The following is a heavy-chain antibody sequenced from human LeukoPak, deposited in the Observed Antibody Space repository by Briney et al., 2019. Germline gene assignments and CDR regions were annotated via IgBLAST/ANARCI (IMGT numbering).Heavy chain of an antibody. V-gene: IGHV1-69*04. CDR2: IIPILGIA. J-gene: IGHJ4*02. D-gene: IGHD4-17*01. CDR3: ARDAPYGDYLDY. CDR1: GYTFTSNA. Sequence: GASVKVSCKASGYTFTSNAISWVRQAPGQGLEWMGRIIPILGIANYAQKFQGRVTITADKSTSTAYMELSSLRSEDTAVYYCARDAPYGDYLDYWGQGTLVTVSS.